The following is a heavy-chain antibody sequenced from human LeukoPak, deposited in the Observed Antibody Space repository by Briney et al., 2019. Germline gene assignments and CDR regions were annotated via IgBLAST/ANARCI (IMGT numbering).Heavy chain of an antibody. J-gene: IGHJ6*03. V-gene: IGHV3-30*01. CDR3: ARRLEGYMDV. CDR2: ISYDGSNK. CDR1: GFTFSSYA. Sequence: GGSLRLSCAASGFTFSSYAMHWVRQAPGKGLEWVAVISYDGSNKYYADSVKGRFTISRDNSKNTLYLQMNSLRAEDTAVYYCARRLEGYMDVWGKGTTVTVSS. D-gene: IGHD3-3*01.